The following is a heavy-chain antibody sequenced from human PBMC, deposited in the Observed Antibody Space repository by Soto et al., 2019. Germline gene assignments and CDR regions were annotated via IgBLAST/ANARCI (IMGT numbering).Heavy chain of an antibody. D-gene: IGHD6-13*01. V-gene: IGHV4-34*01. CDR2: INHSGST. J-gene: IGHJ5*02. CDR1: GGSFSGYY. Sequence: QVQLQQWGAGLLKPSETLSLTCAVYGGSFSGYYWSWIRQPPGKGLEWIGEINHSGSTNYNPSLKSRVTISVDTSKNQFSLKLSSVTAADTAVYYCARGWVHIAAAGYNWFDPWGQGTLVTVSS. CDR3: ARGWVHIAAAGYNWFDP.